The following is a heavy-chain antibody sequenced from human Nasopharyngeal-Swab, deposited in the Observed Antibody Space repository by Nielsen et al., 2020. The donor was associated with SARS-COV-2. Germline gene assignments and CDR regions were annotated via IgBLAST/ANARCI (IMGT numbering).Heavy chain of an antibody. D-gene: IGHD1-26*01. CDR3: ARDQAGATWAPGAFDI. J-gene: IGHJ3*02. CDR1: GGSMSSGGYY. V-gene: IGHV4-31*03. Sequence: SETLSLTCTVSGGSMSSGGYYWYWIRQHPGKGLEWIGYIYYSGSTYYNPSLKSRVTISVDTSKNQFSLKLSSVTAADTAVYYCARDQAGATWAPGAFDIWGQGTMVTVSS. CDR2: IYYSGST.